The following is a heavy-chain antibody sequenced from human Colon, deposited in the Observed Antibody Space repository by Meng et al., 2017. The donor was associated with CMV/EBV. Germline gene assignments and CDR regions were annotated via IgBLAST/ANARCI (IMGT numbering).Heavy chain of an antibody. CDR2: SSNSGKYT. V-gene: IGHV3-11*01. CDR1: GFNLSDHY. J-gene: IGHJ6*02. Sequence: GESLKISCEGSGFNLSDHYMSWIRQAPGKGLEWVASSSNSGKYTSYADPVKGRFTISRDNAKSSLFLQMSSLRAEDTAVYFCAREKRSINYDGMDVWGQGTTVTVSS. D-gene: IGHD5-24*01. CDR3: AREKRSINYDGMDV.